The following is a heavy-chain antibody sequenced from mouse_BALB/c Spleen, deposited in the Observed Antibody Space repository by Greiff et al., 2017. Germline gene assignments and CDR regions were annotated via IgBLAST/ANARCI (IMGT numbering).Heavy chain of an antibody. V-gene: IGHV5-12-2*01. CDR2: ISNGGGST. CDR3: AGWEYGNFDY. Sequence: EVHLVESGGGLVQPGGSLKLSCAASGFTFSSYTMSWVRQTPEKRLEWVAYISNGGGSTYYPDTVKGRFTISRDNAKNTLYLQMSSLKSEDTAMYYCAGWEYGNFDYWGQGTTLTVSS. J-gene: IGHJ2*01. CDR1: GFTFSSYT. D-gene: IGHD2-10*02.